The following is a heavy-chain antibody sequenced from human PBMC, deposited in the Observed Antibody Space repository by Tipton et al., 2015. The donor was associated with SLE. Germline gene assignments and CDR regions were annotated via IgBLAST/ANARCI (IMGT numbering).Heavy chain of an antibody. V-gene: IGHV4-59*12. J-gene: IGHJ6*03. CDR1: GDSINIYN. Sequence: LSLTCSVSGDSINIYNWRWIRQSPGKGLEWIGFVSQSGTPNYISSLKSRVTISVDTSKNQISLKLTSVTAADTAVYYCAREARDAGYMDVWGKGTTVTVSS. CDR2: VSQSGTP. D-gene: IGHD5-24*01. CDR3: AREARDAGYMDV.